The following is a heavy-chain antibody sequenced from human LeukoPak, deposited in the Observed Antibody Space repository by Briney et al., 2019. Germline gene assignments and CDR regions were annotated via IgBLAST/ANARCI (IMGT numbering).Heavy chain of an antibody. Sequence: TGGSLRLSCAASGFTFSSYSMNWVRQAPGKGLEWVSSISSSSSYIYYADSVKGRFTISRDNAKNSLYLQMNSLRAEDTAVYYCASLQFGELLSPWDNWFDPWGQGTLVTVSS. CDR3: ASLQFGELLSPWDNWFDP. D-gene: IGHD3-10*01. CDR2: ISSSSSYI. V-gene: IGHV3-21*01. J-gene: IGHJ5*02. CDR1: GFTFSSYS.